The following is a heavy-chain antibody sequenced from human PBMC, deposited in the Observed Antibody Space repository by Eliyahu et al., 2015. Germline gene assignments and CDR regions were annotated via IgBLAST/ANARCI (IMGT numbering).Heavy chain of an antibody. CDR2: IFSXDEK. Sequence: QVTLKESGPVLVKPTETLTLTCTVXGFXLXNXRXGXSWIRQPPGKALEWLAHIFSXDEKXYSTSLKSRLTISKDTSKSQVVLTMTNMDPVDTATYYCARISRDLRYFDWFKNWYFDLWGRGTLVTVSS. V-gene: IGHV2-26*01. CDR1: GFXLXNXRXG. CDR3: ARISRDLRYFDWFKNWYFDL. D-gene: IGHD3-9*01. J-gene: IGHJ2*01.